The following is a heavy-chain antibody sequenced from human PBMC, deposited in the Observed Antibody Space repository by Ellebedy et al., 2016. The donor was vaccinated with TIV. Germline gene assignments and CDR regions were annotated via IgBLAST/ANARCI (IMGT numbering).Heavy chain of an antibody. CDR1: GFTFSDYY. J-gene: IGHJ6*02. V-gene: IGHV3-11*04. Sequence: GESLKISCAASGFTFSDYYMSWIRQAPGKGLEWVSYISSSGSTIYYADSVKGRFTISRDNAKNTLYLQMNSLRAEDTAVYYCARAGTGYYNYYYYGMDVWGQGTTVTVSS. D-gene: IGHD3/OR15-3a*01. CDR3: ARAGTGYYNYYYYGMDV. CDR2: ISSSGSTI.